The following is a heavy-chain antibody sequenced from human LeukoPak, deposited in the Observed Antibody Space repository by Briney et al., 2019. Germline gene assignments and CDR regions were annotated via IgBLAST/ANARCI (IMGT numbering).Heavy chain of an antibody. CDR2: IYHSGST. Sequence: SETLSLTCAVSGYSISSGYYWGWIRQPPGKGLEWIGSIYHSGSTNYNPSLKSRVTMSLDTSKNQFSLKLSSVTAADTAVYYCARDLVGATGWFDPWGQGTLVTVSS. CDR3: ARDLVGATGWFDP. D-gene: IGHD1-26*01. V-gene: IGHV4-38-2*02. CDR1: GYSISSGYY. J-gene: IGHJ5*02.